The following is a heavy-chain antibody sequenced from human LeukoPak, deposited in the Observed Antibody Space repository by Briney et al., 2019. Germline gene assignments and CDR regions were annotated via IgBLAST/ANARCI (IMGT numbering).Heavy chain of an antibody. Sequence: SETLSLTCTVSGGSISSYYWSWIRQPPGRGLEWIGYIYYSGTTNYNPSLKSRVTISLDTSKNQFSLQLSSVTAVDTAVYYCARYVGEKTAFDIWGQGTMVTVSS. CDR1: GGSISSYY. CDR2: IYYSGTT. V-gene: IGHV4-59*01. D-gene: IGHD3-10*01. CDR3: ARYVGEKTAFDI. J-gene: IGHJ3*02.